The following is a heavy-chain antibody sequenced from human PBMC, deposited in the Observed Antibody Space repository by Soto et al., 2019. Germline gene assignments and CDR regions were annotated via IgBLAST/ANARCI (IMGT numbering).Heavy chain of an antibody. Sequence: QVQLQESGPGLVKPSQTLSLTCTVSGGSISSGGYYWSWIRQHPGKGLEWIGYIYYSGSTYYNPSLKSRVTKSVDTSKNPFSLKLSSVTAADTAVYYCARGVTMVRGVIHTPYFDYWGQGTLVTVSS. V-gene: IGHV4-31*03. CDR2: IYYSGST. J-gene: IGHJ4*02. D-gene: IGHD3-10*01. CDR1: GGSISSGGYY. CDR3: ARGVTMVRGVIHTPYFDY.